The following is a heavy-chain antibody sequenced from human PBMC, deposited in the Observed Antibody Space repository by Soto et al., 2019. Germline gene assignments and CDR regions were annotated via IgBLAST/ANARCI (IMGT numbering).Heavy chain of an antibody. CDR3: ASLTVSLSGPYGIHV. V-gene: IGHV4-39*01. J-gene: IGHJ6*02. Sequence: PSETLSLTCSVSGYSVSSSDYYWAWIRQPPGKGLEWIGSMFYSGLSYYNPSLKSRVTLSVDTSKNQFSVRLNSVTAADTAVYYCASLTVSLSGPYGIHVWGQGTTVTVSS. CDR1: GYSVSSSDYY. D-gene: IGHD2-15*01. CDR2: MFYSGLS.